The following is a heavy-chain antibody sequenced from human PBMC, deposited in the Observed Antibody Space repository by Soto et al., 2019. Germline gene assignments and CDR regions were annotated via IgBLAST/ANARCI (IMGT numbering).Heavy chain of an antibody. CDR3: AKDINVLVVAANLFDY. D-gene: IGHD2-15*01. CDR2: ISWDSGRI. CDR1: GLTFEDYA. J-gene: IGHJ4*01. Sequence: RVSCAASGLTFEDYAMQWVRQAPGKGLEWVSSISWDSGRIDYADSVKGRFTIPRDNAKNSLYLQMNSLRPEDTAFYYCAKDINVLVVAANLFDYWGHGTLVTVSS. V-gene: IGHV3-9*01.